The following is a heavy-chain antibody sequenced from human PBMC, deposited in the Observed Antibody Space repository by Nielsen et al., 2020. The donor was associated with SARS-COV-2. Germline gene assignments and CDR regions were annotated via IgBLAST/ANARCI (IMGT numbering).Heavy chain of an antibody. CDR2: ISGSSNYI. V-gene: IGHV3-11*03. J-gene: IGHJ6*02. CDR3: ARHMLFYHYYGMDV. D-gene: IGHD2-8*01. Sequence: WIRQPPGKGLEWVSYISGSSNYINYADSVKGRFTVSRDNAKNSLYLQMNSLRAEDAAVYYCARHMLFYHYYGMDVWGLGTTVTVSS.